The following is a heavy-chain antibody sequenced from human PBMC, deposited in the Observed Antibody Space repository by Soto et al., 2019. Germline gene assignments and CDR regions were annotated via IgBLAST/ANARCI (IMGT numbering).Heavy chain of an antibody. CDR3: VGGQYYFDY. Sequence: QVQLVESGGGVVQPGRSLRLSCAASGFPFTSYGMHWVREGPDKGLEWVAIISYDGSDKYYADSVKGRFTISRDNSKNLLNLQMNSLRTEDTALYYCVGGQYYFDYRGQGTLVIVSS. D-gene: IGHD3-10*01. CDR2: ISYDGSDK. J-gene: IGHJ4*02. V-gene: IGHV3-30*03. CDR1: GFPFTSYG.